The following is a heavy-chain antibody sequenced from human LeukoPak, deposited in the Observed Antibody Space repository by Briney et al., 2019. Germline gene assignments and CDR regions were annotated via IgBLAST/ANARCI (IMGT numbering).Heavy chain of an antibody. CDR2: IFPGDSDT. CDR3: ARLDSSSWHY. Sequence: GESLKISCKGSGYSFTSNWIGWVRQMPGKGLEWMGIIFPGDSDTRYSPAFQGQVTTSADKSISTAYLQWSSLKASDTAMYYCARLDSSSWHYWGQGTRVSVSS. D-gene: IGHD6-13*01. J-gene: IGHJ4*02. CDR1: GYSFTSNW. V-gene: IGHV5-51*01.